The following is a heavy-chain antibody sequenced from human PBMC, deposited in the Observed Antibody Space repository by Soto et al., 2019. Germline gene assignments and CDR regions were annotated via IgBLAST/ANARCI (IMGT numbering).Heavy chain of an antibody. CDR3: ARDPAPSGWYDY. Sequence: GGSLILSCAASGFTLSNYWMHWVRQVPGKGLVWVSRINSDGSSTSYADSVKGRFTISRDSAKNTLYLQMDSLRAEDTAVYYCARDPAPSGWYDYWGQGTLVTVSS. V-gene: IGHV3-74*01. CDR2: INSDGSST. J-gene: IGHJ4*02. D-gene: IGHD6-19*01. CDR1: GFTLSNYW.